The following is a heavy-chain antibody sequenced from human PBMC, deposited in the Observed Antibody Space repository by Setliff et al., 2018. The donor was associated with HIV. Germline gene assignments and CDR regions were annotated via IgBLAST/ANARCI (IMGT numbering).Heavy chain of an antibody. CDR2: MNPNSGNT. D-gene: IGHD6-19*01. CDR1: GYTFTSYD. CDR3: ARTQLERYYDSGWWYFFDY. J-gene: IGHJ4*02. Sequence: GASVKVSCKASGYTFTSYDINWVRQATGQGLEWMGCMNPNSGNTGYAQKFQGRVTMTRNTSISTAYMELSSPRSEDTAVYYCARTQLERYYDSGWWYFFDYWGQGTLVTVSS. V-gene: IGHV1-8*02.